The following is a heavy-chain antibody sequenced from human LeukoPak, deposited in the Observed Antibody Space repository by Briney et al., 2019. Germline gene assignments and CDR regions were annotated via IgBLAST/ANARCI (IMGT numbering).Heavy chain of an antibody. Sequence: PGRSLRLSCAASGFTFSNAWMTWVRQAPGKGLEWVGRIKSKTDGGTTDYAAPVKGRFTISRDDSKNTVYLQMNSLKNEDTAVYYCSKTSGRWDWGQGTLVTVSS. CDR1: GFTFSNAW. V-gene: IGHV3-15*01. CDR3: SKTSGRWD. CDR2: IKSKTDGGTT. D-gene: IGHD1-26*01. J-gene: IGHJ1*01.